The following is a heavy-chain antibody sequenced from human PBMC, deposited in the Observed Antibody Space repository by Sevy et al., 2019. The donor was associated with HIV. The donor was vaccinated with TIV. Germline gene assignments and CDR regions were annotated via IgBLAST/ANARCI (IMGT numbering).Heavy chain of an antibody. J-gene: IGHJ6*03. D-gene: IGHD5-18*01. CDR3: TRLDTAMGYYYYYYMDV. CDR1: GFTFGDYA. V-gene: IGHV3-49*03. Sequence: GGSLRLSCTASGFTFGDYAMSWFRQAPGKGLEWVGFIRSKAYGGTTEYAASVKGRFTISRDDSKSIDYLQMNSLKTEDTAVYYCTRLDTAMGYYYYYYMDVWGKGTTVTVSS. CDR2: IRSKAYGGTT.